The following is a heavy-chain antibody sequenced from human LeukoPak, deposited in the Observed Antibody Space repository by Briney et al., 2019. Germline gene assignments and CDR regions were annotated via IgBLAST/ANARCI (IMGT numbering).Heavy chain of an antibody. CDR2: IYPGDSDT. D-gene: IGHD2-15*01. CDR3: ARHEASKGSGTFDY. Sequence: GESLKISCKGSGYSFTSYWIGWVRQMPGEGLEWMGIIYPGDSDTRYSPSFQGQVTISADKSISTAYLQWSSLKASDTTMYYCARHEASKGSGTFDYWGQGTLVTVSS. V-gene: IGHV5-51*01. J-gene: IGHJ4*02. CDR1: GYSFTSYW.